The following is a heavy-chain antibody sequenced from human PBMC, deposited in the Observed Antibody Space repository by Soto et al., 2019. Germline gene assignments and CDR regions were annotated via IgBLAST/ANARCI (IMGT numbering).Heavy chain of an antibody. V-gene: IGHV4-34*01. J-gene: IGHJ4*02. CDR2: INHSGST. CDR1: GGSFSGYY. Sequence: QVQLQQWGAGLLKPSETLSLTCAVYGGSFSGYYWSWIRQPPGKGLEWIGEINHSGSTNYNPSLTSRVTISVDTSKNQFSLKLSSVTAADTAVYYCARGGGYSSFDYWGQGTLVTVSS. CDR3: ARGGGYSSFDY. D-gene: IGHD5-18*01.